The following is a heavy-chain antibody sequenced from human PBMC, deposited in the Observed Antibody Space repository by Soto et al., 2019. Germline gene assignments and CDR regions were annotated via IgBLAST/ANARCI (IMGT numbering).Heavy chain of an antibody. CDR2: IYYSGST. CDR1: GGSISSYY. Sequence: SETLSLTCTVSGGSISSYYWSWIRQPPGKGLEWIGYIYYSGSTNYNPSLKSRVTISVDTSKNQFSLKLSSVTAADTAVYYCGRHYVGLDYDILTGYNWFDPWGQGTLVTVSS. V-gene: IGHV4-59*08. J-gene: IGHJ5*02. D-gene: IGHD3-9*01. CDR3: GRHYVGLDYDILTGYNWFDP.